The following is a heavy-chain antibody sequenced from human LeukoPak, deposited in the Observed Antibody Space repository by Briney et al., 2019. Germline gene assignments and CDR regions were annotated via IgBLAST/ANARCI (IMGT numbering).Heavy chain of an antibody. J-gene: IGHJ5*02. CDR1: GYTFTGYY. CDR2: INPNSGGT. CDR3: ASTPLYYDILTGYYTATFDP. V-gene: IGHV1-2*06. D-gene: IGHD3-9*01. Sequence: GASVKVSCKASGYTFTGYYMHWVRQGPGQGLEWMGRINPNSGGTNYAQKFQGRVTMTRDTSISTAYMELSRLRSEDTAVYYCASTPLYYDILTGYYTATFDPWGQGTLVTVSS.